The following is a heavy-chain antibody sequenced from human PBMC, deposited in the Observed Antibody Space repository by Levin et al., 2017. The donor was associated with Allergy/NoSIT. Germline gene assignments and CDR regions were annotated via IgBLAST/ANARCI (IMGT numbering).Heavy chain of an antibody. CDR1: GGSISSSSYY. CDR2: IYYSGST. V-gene: IGHV4-39*01. D-gene: IGHD5-18*01. CDR3: ARSRGYSYGYDAFDI. Sequence: SCTVSGGSISSSSYYWGWIRQPPGKGLEWIGSIYYSGSTYYNPSLKSRVTISVDTSKNQFSLKLSSVTAADTAVYYCARSRGYSYGYDAFDIWGQGTMVTVSS. J-gene: IGHJ3*02.